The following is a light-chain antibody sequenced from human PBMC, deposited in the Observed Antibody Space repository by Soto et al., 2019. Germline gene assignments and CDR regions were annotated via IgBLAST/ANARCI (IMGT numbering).Light chain of an antibody. CDR2: GAS. CDR3: QQYNNWPPWT. Sequence: EIVMTQSPATLSVSPGERATLSCRASQSVSSDLAWYQQKPGQAPRLLMYGASTRATGVPARFSGSGSGTEFTLTISSLQSEDFEVHYCQQYNNWPPWTFGQGTKVEIK. V-gene: IGKV3-15*01. J-gene: IGKJ1*01. CDR1: QSVSSD.